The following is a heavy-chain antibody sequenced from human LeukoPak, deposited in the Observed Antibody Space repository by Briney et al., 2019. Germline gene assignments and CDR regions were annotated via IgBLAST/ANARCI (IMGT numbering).Heavy chain of an antibody. V-gene: IGHV4-39*01. CDR1: GGSISSSSYS. CDR3: ARQRQQLVLGY. Sequence: SETLSLTCTVSGGSISSSSYSWGWIRQPPGKGLEWIGSIYYSGSTYYNPSLKSRVTISVDTSKNQFSLKLSSVTAADTAVYYCARQRQQLVLGYWGQGTLVTVSS. J-gene: IGHJ4*02. CDR2: IYYSGST. D-gene: IGHD6-13*01.